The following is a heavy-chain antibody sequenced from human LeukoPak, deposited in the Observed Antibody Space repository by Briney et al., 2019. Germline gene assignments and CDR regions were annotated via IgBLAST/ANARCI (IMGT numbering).Heavy chain of an antibody. J-gene: IGHJ4*02. CDR2: IYYSGST. CDR1: GGSISSYY. Sequence: SETLSLTCTVSGGSISSYYWSWIRQPPGKGLEWIGYIYYSGSTNYNPSLKSRGTISVDTSKNQFSLKLSSVTAADTAVYYCARWADFWSGYSDYWGQGTLVTVSS. D-gene: IGHD3-3*01. CDR3: ARWADFWSGYSDY. V-gene: IGHV4-59*01.